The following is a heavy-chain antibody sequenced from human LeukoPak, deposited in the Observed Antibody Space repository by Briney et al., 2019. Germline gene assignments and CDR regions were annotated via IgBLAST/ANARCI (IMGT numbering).Heavy chain of an antibody. J-gene: IGHJ4*02. D-gene: IGHD3-10*01. CDR3: AREVGGSGSYYS. CDR1: GGSISSYY. Sequence: SETLSLTCTVSGGSISSYYWSWIRQPPGKGLEWIGYIYYSGSTNYNPSLKSRVTISVDTSKNQFSLKLSSVTAADTAVYYCAREVGGSGSYYSWSQGTLVTVSS. CDR2: IYYSGST. V-gene: IGHV4-59*01.